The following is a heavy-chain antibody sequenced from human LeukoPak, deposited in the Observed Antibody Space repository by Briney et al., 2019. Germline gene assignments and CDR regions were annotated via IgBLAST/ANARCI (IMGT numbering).Heavy chain of an antibody. CDR2: IYYSGST. D-gene: IGHD1-20*01. Sequence: SETLSLTCTVSGGSISSYYWNWIRQPPGKGLEWSGDIYYSGSTNYNPSLKSRVTMSVDTSKNRFSLELSSVTAADTAVYYCARGQYNWNYWGQGTLVSVSS. CDR3: ARGQYNWNY. J-gene: IGHJ4*02. CDR1: GGSISSYY. V-gene: IGHV4-59*01.